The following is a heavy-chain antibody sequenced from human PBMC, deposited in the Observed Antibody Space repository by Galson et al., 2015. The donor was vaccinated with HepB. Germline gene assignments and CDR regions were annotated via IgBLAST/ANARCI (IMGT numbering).Heavy chain of an antibody. CDR2: ISSDSPSI. CDR1: GFIFSRYS. CDR3: ARQAWHYYDSSDNDAFDI. Sequence: SLRLSCAASGFIFSRYSMNWVRQAPGKGLEWISYISSDSPSINYVDSVKGRFTISRDNAKNSVFLQMNSLRVEDTAVYYCARQAWHYYDSSDNDAFDIWGQGTLVTVSS. J-gene: IGHJ3*02. D-gene: IGHD3-22*01. V-gene: IGHV3-21*01.